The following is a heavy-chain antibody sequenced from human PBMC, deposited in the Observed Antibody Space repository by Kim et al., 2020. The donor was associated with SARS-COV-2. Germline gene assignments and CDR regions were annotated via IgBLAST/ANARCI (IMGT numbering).Heavy chain of an antibody. CDR3: AREPGGYYFDY. D-gene: IGHD3-10*01. J-gene: IGHJ4*02. CDR1: GSTFGGYT. CDR2: ISNDGRKT. V-gene: IGHV3-30*04. Sequence: GGSLRLSCAASGSTFGGYTMHWVRQAPGKGLESVASISNDGRKTYYADSLKGRFTISRDNSKNTLYLEMNSLRAEDTAVYSCAREPGGYYFDYWGQGTLV.